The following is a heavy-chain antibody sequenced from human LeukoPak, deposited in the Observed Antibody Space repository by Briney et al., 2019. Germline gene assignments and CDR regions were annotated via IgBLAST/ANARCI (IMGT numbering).Heavy chain of an antibody. D-gene: IGHD4-17*01. Sequence: GSLRLSCAAYGFTFSSYWMSWVRPAPGKGLGWVANIKQDGSEKYYVDSVKGRFTISRDNAKNSLYLQMNSLRAEDTAVYYCAREMTTVTLIDYWGQGTLVTVSS. CDR1: GFTFSSYW. CDR3: AREMTTVTLIDY. V-gene: IGHV3-7*01. J-gene: IGHJ4*02. CDR2: IKQDGSEK.